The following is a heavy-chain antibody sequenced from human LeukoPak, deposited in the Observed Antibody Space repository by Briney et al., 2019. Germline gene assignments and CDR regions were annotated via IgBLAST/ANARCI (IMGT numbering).Heavy chain of an antibody. Sequence: GGSLRLSCAASGFTFSTYYMNWVRQAPGKGLEWVSFITGSSSYIYYTDSVKGRFAISRDNAKNSLFLQMNSLRDEDTAVYYCASGFSSSPYFDYWGQGTLVTVSS. CDR1: GFTFSTYY. CDR3: ASGFSSSPYFDY. D-gene: IGHD6-6*01. V-gene: IGHV3-21*01. CDR2: ITGSSSYI. J-gene: IGHJ4*02.